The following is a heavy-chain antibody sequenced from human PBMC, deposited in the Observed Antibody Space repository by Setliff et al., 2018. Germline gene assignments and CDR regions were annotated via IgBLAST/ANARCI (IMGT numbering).Heavy chain of an antibody. CDR3: ARMSGFLYIDV. CDR1: GGSVSNTYYY. V-gene: IGHV4-61*09. D-gene: IGHD3-3*01. J-gene: IGHJ6*03. Sequence: SETLSLTCTVSGGSVSNTYYYWSWIRQPAGQGLEWIGQIYTSWSTNYNPSLKSRVTIPVDTSKNQFSLKPSSVTAADTAVYYCARMSGFLYIDVWGKGTTVTVSS. CDR2: IYTSWST.